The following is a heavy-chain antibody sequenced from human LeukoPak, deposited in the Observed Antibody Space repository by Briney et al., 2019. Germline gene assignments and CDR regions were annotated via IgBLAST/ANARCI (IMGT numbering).Heavy chain of an antibody. CDR2: LSYDGNNN. V-gene: IGHV3-30*01. CDR3: ARDRADIVVVPAAMSYSYYYMDV. CDR1: GFTFSSFA. D-gene: IGHD2-2*01. Sequence: GRSLRLSCAASGFTFSSFAMHWVRQAPGRGLEWVAVLSYDGNNNYYGDAVKGRFTTSRDNSKNTLYLQMISLRPEDTAVYYCARDRADIVVVPAAMSYSYYYMDVWGKGTTVTVSS. J-gene: IGHJ6*03.